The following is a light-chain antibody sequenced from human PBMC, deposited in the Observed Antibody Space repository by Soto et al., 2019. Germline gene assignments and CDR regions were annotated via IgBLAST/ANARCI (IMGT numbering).Light chain of an antibody. J-gene: IGKJ2*01. CDR1: QSIGTC. CDR2: DAS. CDR3: QQYDTYSLYT. Sequence: DIPMTQSHSTVSASVGDRVTITCRATQSIGTCLAWYQQKPGKAPKLLIYDASTLESGVPSRFSGSGSGTEFTLIISSLQPDDFATYYCQQYDTYSLYTFGQGTKLEIK. V-gene: IGKV1-5*01.